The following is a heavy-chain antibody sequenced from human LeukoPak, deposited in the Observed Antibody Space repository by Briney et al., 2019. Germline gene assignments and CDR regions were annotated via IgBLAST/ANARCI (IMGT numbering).Heavy chain of an antibody. CDR2: MSYDEKNE. Sequence: GRSLRLSCAASGFMFSTYGMHWVRQAPGKGLEWVAVMSYDEKNESYADSVKGQFTISRDNPKNTLYLQMNSLRPEDTAVYYCAKDRSHGFNGRYHGMDVWGQGTAVTVSS. CDR3: AKDRSHGFNGRYHGMDV. J-gene: IGHJ6*02. CDR1: GFMFSTYG. V-gene: IGHV3-30*18. D-gene: IGHD1-26*01.